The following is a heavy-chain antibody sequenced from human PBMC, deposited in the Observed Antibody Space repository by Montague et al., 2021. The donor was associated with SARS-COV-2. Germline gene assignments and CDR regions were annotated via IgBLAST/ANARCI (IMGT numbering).Heavy chain of an antibody. Sequence: SETLSLTCTVSAGSISTNSYYWAWVRQPPGKGLEWIGSISYSGSTYFNLSLESRLTMSVDTSKNHFSLKLSSVTAADTAVYYCVSPSMILVLWGQGTLVTVSS. CDR2: ISYSGST. J-gene: IGHJ4*02. CDR3: VSPSMILVL. CDR1: AGSISTNSYY. D-gene: IGHD3-22*01. V-gene: IGHV4-39*02.